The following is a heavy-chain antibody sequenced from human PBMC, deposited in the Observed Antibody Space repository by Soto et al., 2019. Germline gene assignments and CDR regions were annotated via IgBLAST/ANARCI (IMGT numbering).Heavy chain of an antibody. CDR1: GYTFTSYY. Sequence: QVQLVQSGAEVKKPGASVKVSCKASGYTFTSYYMHWVRQAPGQGLEWMGIINPSGGSTSYAKKFRGRVTMTRDTSTSTVYMELSSLRSEDTAVYYCARAPFRPTPNYYYGMDVLGQGTTVTVSS. J-gene: IGHJ6*02. V-gene: IGHV1-46*01. D-gene: IGHD3-16*01. CDR2: INPSGGST. CDR3: ARAPFRPTPNYYYGMDV.